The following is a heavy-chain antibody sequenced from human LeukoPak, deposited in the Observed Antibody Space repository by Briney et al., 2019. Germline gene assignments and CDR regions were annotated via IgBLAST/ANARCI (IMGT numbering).Heavy chain of an antibody. CDR3: AREGKAVAGRSSGGAFDI. Sequence: GGSLRLSCAASGFTFSSYSMNWVRQAPGKGLEWVSYISSSSSTIYYADSVKGRFTISRDNAKNSLYLQMNSLRAEDTAVYYCAREGKAVAGRSSGGAFDIWGQGTMVTVSS. V-gene: IGHV3-48*01. D-gene: IGHD6-19*01. CDR1: GFTFSSYS. J-gene: IGHJ3*02. CDR2: ISSSSSTI.